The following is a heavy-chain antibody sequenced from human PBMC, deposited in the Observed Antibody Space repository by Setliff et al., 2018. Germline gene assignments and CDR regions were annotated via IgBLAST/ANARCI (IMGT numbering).Heavy chain of an antibody. Sequence: GASVKVSCKASGGTFSSYAISWVRQAPGQGLEWMGRIIPIFGTANYAQKFQGRVTITADKSTSTAYMELSSLRSEDTAVYYCARETLPYYFDYWGQGTLVTVSS. CDR3: ARETLPYYFDY. CDR1: GGTFSSYA. V-gene: IGHV1-69*06. J-gene: IGHJ4*02. CDR2: IIPIFGTA.